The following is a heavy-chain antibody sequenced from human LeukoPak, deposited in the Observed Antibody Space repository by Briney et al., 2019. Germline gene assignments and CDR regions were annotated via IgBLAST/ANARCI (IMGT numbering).Heavy chain of an antibody. V-gene: IGHV4-59*08. D-gene: IGHD6-13*01. J-gene: IGHJ4*02. CDR2: IYYSGST. Sequence: SETLSLTCTVSGGSISSYYWSWIRQPPGKGLEWIGYIYYSGSTNYNPSLKSRVTISVDTSKNQFSLKLSSVTAADTAVYYCARHLMGIAAAGTDYWGQGTLVTVSS. CDR3: ARHLMGIAAAGTDY. CDR1: GGSISSYY.